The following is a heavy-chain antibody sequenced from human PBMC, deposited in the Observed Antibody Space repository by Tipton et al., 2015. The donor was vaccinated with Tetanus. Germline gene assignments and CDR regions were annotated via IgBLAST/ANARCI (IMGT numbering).Heavy chain of an antibody. CDR2: ISPFNENV. V-gene: IGHV1-18*01. Sequence: QVQLVQSGAEVKKPGASVKVSCKASGYTFTHYGVNWVRQAPGQGLEWMGWISPFNENVNYAEKFRGRLTMTTDRSTGAVSMDLRSLKSDDPAIYYCARGRGLGPHEYFEHWGQGTLVTVSS. CDR1: GYTFTHYG. D-gene: IGHD3/OR15-3a*01. J-gene: IGHJ5*02. CDR3: ARGRGLGPHEYFEH.